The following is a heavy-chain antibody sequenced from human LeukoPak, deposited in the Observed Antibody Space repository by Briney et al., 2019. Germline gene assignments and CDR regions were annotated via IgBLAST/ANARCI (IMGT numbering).Heavy chain of an antibody. V-gene: IGHV4-59*01. D-gene: IGHD2-15*01. CDR2: ISYSGST. CDR3: ARSGGYLLYFDY. Sequence: SETLSLTCTVSGGSISSYYWSWIRQPPGKGLEWIGYISYSGSTNYNPSLKSRVAISVDTSKNQFYLKLRSVTAADTAVYYCARSGGYLLYFDYWGQGTLATVSS. CDR1: GGSISSYY. J-gene: IGHJ4*02.